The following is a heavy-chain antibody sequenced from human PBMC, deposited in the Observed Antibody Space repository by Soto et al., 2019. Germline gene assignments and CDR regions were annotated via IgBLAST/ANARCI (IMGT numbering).Heavy chain of an antibody. J-gene: IGHJ6*02. D-gene: IGHD6-13*01. CDR2: IDPSDSYT. CDR3: ARLGIAAAEAYGMDV. CDR1: GYSFTGYW. Sequence: GASLKISCKGSGYSFTGYWISWVRQMPGKGLEWMGRIDPSDSYTNYSPSFQGHVTISADKSISTAYLQWSSLKASDTAMYYCARLGIAAAEAYGMDVWGQGTTVTVSS. V-gene: IGHV5-10-1*01.